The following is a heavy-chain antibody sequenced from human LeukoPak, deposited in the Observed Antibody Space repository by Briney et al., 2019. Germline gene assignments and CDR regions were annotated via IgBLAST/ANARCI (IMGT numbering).Heavy chain of an antibody. CDR3: ARGEHSVDS. Sequence: PSETLSLTCTVSGGATRSHYWNWIRQPAGKGLEWIGRIYSSGYTNDNPSLKSRITMSVDMSKNQFSLRLNSVTAADTAVYYCARGEHSVDSWGQGMLVAVSS. CDR2: IYSSGYT. V-gene: IGHV4-4*07. D-gene: IGHD1/OR15-1a*01. CDR1: GGATRSHY. J-gene: IGHJ4*02.